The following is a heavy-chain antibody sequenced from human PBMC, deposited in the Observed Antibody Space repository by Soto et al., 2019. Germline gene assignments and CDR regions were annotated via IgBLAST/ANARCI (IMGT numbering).Heavy chain of an antibody. CDR2: INPDSGGT. Sequence: DSVKVSCKASGYTFTGYYMHWVRQAPGQGLEWMGWINPDSGGTNYAQNFQGRVTMTRDTSISTAYMELSSLRSDDTALYYCVMLQYRGRTSSIVFCGQGTIVSVSS. CDR1: GYTFTGYY. V-gene: IGHV1-2*02. J-gene: IGHJ4*02. CDR3: VMLQYRGRTSSIVF. D-gene: IGHD1-26*01.